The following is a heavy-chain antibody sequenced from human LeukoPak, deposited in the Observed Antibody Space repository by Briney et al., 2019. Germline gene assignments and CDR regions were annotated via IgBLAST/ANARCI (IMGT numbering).Heavy chain of an antibody. V-gene: IGHV3-33*01. J-gene: IGHJ4*02. D-gene: IGHD1-26*01. CDR1: GFTFSSYG. CDR2: IWYDGSNK. CDR3: ARGAYSGSSYFDY. Sequence: GGSLRLSCAASGFTFSSYGMHWVRQAPGKGLEWVAVIWYDGSNKYYADSVKSRFTITRDNSKNTLYLQMNSLRAEDTAVYYWARGAYSGSSYFDYWGQGTLVTVSS.